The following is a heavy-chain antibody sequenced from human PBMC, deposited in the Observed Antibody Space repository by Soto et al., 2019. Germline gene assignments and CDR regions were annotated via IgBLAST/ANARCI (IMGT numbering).Heavy chain of an antibody. J-gene: IGHJ4*02. CDR3: ARVLSSGSYSGALEY. V-gene: IGHV3-23*01. Sequence: PGGSLRLSCVASGFSITSFAMSWVRQAPGKGLEWASAISASGGSTYADSVKGRFTISRDNSKNTLYLQMNSLRVEDTAVYYCARVLSSGSYSGALEYWGQGALVTVCS. CDR2: ISASGGST. CDR1: GFSITSFA. D-gene: IGHD1-26*01.